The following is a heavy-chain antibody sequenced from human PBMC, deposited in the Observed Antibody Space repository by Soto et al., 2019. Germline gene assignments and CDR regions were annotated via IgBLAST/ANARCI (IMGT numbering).Heavy chain of an antibody. V-gene: IGHV3-11*01. CDR3: ARDLGKYVTGWSDF. Sequence: PGGSLRLSCAASGFSFSDYHMSWVRQAPGKGLEWVSYISGDGSSIFYADSVKGRFTISRDNARKSLYLEMNSLKAEDTAVYYCARDLGKYVTGWSDFWGQGTLVTVSS. D-gene: IGHD6-19*01. CDR1: GFSFSDYH. J-gene: IGHJ4*02. CDR2: ISGDGSSI.